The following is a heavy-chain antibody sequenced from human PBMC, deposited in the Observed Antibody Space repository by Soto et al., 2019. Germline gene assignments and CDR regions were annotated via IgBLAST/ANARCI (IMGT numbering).Heavy chain of an antibody. D-gene: IGHD5-12*01. V-gene: IGHV1-18*01. Sequence: ASVKVSCKASAYTFFTYDISWGRQAPGQGLEGMGWISTYSGDTKYAQKFLGRVTMTTDTSTTTAYLELRRLRSDDTAVYSCERPHGSTKSENWFDPWGQGTLVTVSS. CDR3: ERPHGSTKSENWFDP. CDR2: ISTYSGDT. J-gene: IGHJ5*02. CDR1: AYTFFTYD.